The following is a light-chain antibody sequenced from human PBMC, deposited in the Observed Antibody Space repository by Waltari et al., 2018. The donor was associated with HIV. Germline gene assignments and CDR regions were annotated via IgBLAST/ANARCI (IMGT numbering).Light chain of an antibody. J-gene: IGLJ1*01. V-gene: IGLV1-40*01. Sequence: QSVLTQPPSVSGAPGQRVTISCTGSSSNIGAGYHVHWYQRLPGTAPKLLIYGNSNRPSGVPDRFSGSKSGTSSSLASTGLRAEDEADYHCQSHDSSLSGYVFGTGTKVTVL. CDR3: QSHDSSLSGYV. CDR1: SSNIGAGYH. CDR2: GNS.